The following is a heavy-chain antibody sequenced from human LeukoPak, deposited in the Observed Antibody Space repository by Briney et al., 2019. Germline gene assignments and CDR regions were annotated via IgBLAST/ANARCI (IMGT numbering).Heavy chain of an antibody. Sequence: GVFLRLSCAASDFTFSSYWMSWVRQAPGKGLEWVTNINQDGSDKRYMDSVRGRFTISRDNAKNSLSLHMDSLRAEDTAVYYCARVGYNWDDDGVDYWGQGTLVTVSS. D-gene: IGHD1-1*01. CDR3: ARVGYNWDDDGVDY. CDR1: DFTFSSYW. V-gene: IGHV3-7*01. CDR2: INQDGSDK. J-gene: IGHJ4*02.